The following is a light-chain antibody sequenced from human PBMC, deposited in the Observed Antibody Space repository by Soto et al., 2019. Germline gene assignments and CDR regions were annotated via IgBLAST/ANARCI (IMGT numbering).Light chain of an antibody. CDR3: SSYTSISTLYV. CDR2: DVT. Sequence: QSALTQPASVSGSPGQSITISCTATSGDVGGYNYVSWYQQHPGKAPKLMIYDVTHRPSGVSNRFSGSKSGDTASLTISGLQAEDEADYYCSSYTSISTLYVFGTGTKVTVL. J-gene: IGLJ1*01. CDR1: SGDVGGYNY. V-gene: IGLV2-14*01.